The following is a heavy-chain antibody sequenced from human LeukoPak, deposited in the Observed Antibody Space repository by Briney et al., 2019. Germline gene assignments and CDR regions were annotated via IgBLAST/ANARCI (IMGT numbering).Heavy chain of an antibody. CDR1: GFTFTSSA. Sequence: ASVKVSCKASGFTFTSSAMQWVRQARGHPLEWLGWIVVGSGNTNYAQKFQERVTITRDMSTSTAYMELSSLRSEDTAVYYCAADPALISSGYSFWGQGALVTVSS. CDR2: IVVGSGNT. J-gene: IGHJ4*02. D-gene: IGHD3-22*01. V-gene: IGHV1-58*02. CDR3: AADPALISSGYSF.